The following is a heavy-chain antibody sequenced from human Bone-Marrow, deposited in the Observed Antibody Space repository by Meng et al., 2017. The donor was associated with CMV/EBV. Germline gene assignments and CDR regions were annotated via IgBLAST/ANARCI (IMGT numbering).Heavy chain of an antibody. Sequence: GGSLRLSCVASGFSFSTYSMNWVRQAPGKGLEWVSSISPSSSYIYYADSVKGRFTISRDNAKNSLYLQMNSLRAEDTAVYYCARETSGWPHIDYWGQGTLVTVSS. CDR2: ISPSSSYI. V-gene: IGHV3-21*01. CDR1: GFSFSTYS. D-gene: IGHD6-19*01. CDR3: ARETSGWPHIDY. J-gene: IGHJ4*02.